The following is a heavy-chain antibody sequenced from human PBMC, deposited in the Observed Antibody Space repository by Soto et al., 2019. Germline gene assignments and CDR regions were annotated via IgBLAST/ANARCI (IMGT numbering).Heavy chain of an antibody. J-gene: IGHJ4*02. CDR3: ARSGYSSSWDHFDY. CDR2: IYHSGST. Sequence: ASETLSLTCAVSGYSISSGYYWGWIRQPPGKGLEWIGSIYHSGSTYYNPSLKSRVTISVDTSKNQFSLKLSSVTAADTAVYYCARSGYSSSWDHFDYWGQGTLVTVSS. V-gene: IGHV4-38-2*01. D-gene: IGHD6-13*01. CDR1: GYSISSGYY.